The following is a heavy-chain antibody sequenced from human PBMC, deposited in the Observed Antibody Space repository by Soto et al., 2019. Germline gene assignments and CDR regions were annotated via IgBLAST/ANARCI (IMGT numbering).Heavy chain of an antibody. D-gene: IGHD2-2*02. CDR1: GGSISGYY. Sequence: SETLSLTCSVSGGSISGYYWSWIRQTPEKGQEWIGYIYYSGSTNYNPSLKSRVTMLIDMSKNQFSLKLTSVTAADSAVYFCAISSRPPLTSIHYSGQGTLGTVPS. V-gene: IGHV4-59*12. CDR3: AISSRPPLTSIHY. J-gene: IGHJ4*02. CDR2: IYYSGST.